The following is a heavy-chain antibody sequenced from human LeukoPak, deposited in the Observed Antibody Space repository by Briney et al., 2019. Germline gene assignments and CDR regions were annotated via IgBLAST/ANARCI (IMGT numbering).Heavy chain of an antibody. CDR3: TTHRGRRY. Sequence: GGSLRLSCAASGFTFSSFWMTWVRQAPGKGLEWVANIKQDGGEKYYVDSVKGRFTISRDNAKNSLYLQMNSLRAEDTAVYYCTTHRGRRYWGQGTLVIVSS. CDR1: GFTFSSFW. J-gene: IGHJ4*02. CDR2: IKQDGGEK. D-gene: IGHD1-26*01. V-gene: IGHV3-7*05.